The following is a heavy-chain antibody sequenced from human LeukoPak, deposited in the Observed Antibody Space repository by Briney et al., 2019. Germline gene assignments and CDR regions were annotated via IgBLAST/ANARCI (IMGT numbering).Heavy chain of an antibody. J-gene: IGHJ3*02. CDR3: ARDQALGYGWPTVLAIDI. D-gene: IGHD6-19*01. V-gene: IGHV4-39*07. CDR1: GGSISSSSYY. CDR2: IYYSGST. Sequence: PSETLSLTCTVSGGSISSSSYYWGWIRQPPGKGLEWIGSIYYSGSTYYNPSLKSRVTISIDTSKNQFSLILSSVTAADTAVYYCARDQALGYGWPTVLAIDIWGQGTMVTVSS.